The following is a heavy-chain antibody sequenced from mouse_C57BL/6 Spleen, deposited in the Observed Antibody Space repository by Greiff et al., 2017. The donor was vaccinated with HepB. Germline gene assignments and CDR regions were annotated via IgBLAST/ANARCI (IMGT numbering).Heavy chain of an antibody. V-gene: IGHV1-42*01. Sequence: EVQLQQSGPELVKPGASVKISCKASGYSFTGYYMNWVKQSPEKSLEWIGEINPSTGGTTYNQKFKAKATLTVDKSSSTAYMQLKSLTSEDSAVYYCARSGELYYYAMDYWGQGTSVTVSS. D-gene: IGHD3-1*01. CDR2: INPSTGGT. CDR1: GYSFTGYY. CDR3: ARSGELYYYAMDY. J-gene: IGHJ4*01.